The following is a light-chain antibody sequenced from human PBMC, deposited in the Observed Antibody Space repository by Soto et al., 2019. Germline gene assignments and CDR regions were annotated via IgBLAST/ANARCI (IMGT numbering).Light chain of an antibody. J-gene: IGLJ3*02. CDR1: SSNIEKNF. CDR2: ENN. V-gene: IGLV1-51*02. CDR3: GTWDRRLNAVV. Sequence: QSVLTQPPSVSAAPGQKVTISCSGSSSNIEKNFVSWYQHLPGTAPKLLISENNKRPSGIPDRFSGSKSGTSATLGITGLQTGDEADYYCGTWDRRLNAVVFGGGTKLTVL.